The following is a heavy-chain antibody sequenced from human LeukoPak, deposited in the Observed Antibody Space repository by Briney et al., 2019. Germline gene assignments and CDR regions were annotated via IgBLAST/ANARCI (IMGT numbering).Heavy chain of an antibody. CDR2: ISSSGSTI. Sequence: GSLRLSCAASGFTFSSYEMNWVRQAPGKGLEWVSYISSSGSTIYYADSVKGRFTISRDNAKNSLYLQMNSLRAEDTAVYYCARGNYYDSSGYYPLFDYWGQGTLVTVSS. CDR1: GFTFSSYE. D-gene: IGHD3-22*01. V-gene: IGHV3-48*03. J-gene: IGHJ4*02. CDR3: ARGNYYDSSGYYPLFDY.